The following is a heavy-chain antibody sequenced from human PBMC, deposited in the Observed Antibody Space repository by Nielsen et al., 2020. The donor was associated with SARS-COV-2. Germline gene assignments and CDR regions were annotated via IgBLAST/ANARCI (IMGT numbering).Heavy chain of an antibody. Sequence: GGSLRLSCAASGFTFSSYSMNWVRQAPGKGLEWVSSISSSSSYIYYADSVKGRFTISRDNSKNTLYLQMNSLRAEDTAVYYCAKEGNSGSHFDYWGQGTLVTVSS. D-gene: IGHD1-26*01. CDR3: AKEGNSGSHFDY. CDR2: ISSSSSYI. J-gene: IGHJ4*02. CDR1: GFTFSSYS. V-gene: IGHV3-21*04.